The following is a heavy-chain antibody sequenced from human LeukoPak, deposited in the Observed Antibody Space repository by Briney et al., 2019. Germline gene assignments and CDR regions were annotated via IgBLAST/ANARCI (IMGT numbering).Heavy chain of an antibody. D-gene: IGHD2-15*01. J-gene: IGHJ6*02. Sequence: SETLSLTCTVSGGSISSYYWSWIRQPPGKGLEWIGYIYYSGSTNYNPSLESRVTISVDTSKNQFSLKLSSVTAADTAVYYCARDLGYCSGGSCYSDPYYYYGMDVWGQGTTVTVSS. CDR2: IYYSGST. CDR1: GGSISSYY. V-gene: IGHV4-59*01. CDR3: ARDLGYCSGGSCYSDPYYYYGMDV.